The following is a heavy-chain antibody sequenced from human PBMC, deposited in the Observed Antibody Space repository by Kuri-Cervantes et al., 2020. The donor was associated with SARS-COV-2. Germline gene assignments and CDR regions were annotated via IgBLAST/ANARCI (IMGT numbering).Heavy chain of an antibody. CDR1: GFTFSNYW. V-gene: IGHV3-7*01. Sequence: GGSLRLSCAASGFTFSNYWMNWVRQAPGGGLEWVANIKQDGSGEFFVDSVKGRFTIFRDNAKKSLYLQMNSLRAEDTAIYYCARDLRLGKSLDYWGQGTLVTVSS. CDR3: ARDLRLGKSLDY. J-gene: IGHJ4*02. CDR2: IKQDGSGE. D-gene: IGHD3-16*01.